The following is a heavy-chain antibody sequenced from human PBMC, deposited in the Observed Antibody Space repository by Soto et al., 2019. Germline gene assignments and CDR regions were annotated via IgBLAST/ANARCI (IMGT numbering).Heavy chain of an antibody. CDR2: ISYDGSNK. D-gene: IGHD1-26*01. CDR3: AWYPPGIVGVTTGYYFDY. CDR1: GFTFSSYG. V-gene: IGHV3-30*03. Sequence: ESGGGVVQPGRSLRLSCAASGFTFSSYGMHWVRQAPGKGLEWVAVISYDGSNKYYADSVKGRFTISRDNSKNTLYLQMNSLRAEDTAVYYCAWYPPGIVGVTTGYYFDYWGQGTLVTVSS. J-gene: IGHJ4*02.